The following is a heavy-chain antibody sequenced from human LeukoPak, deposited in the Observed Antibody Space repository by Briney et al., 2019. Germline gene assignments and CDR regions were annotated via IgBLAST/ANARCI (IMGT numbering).Heavy chain of an antibody. Sequence: PGGSLRLSCAASGFTFSNYWMNWVRHAPGQGLERVANIKQDGSETRYVDSVKGRFTIFRDNAKNSLFLQMNSLGAGDTAVYFCARGFSGSFEYWGQGTLVTVSS. CDR3: ARGFSGSFEY. D-gene: IGHD1-26*01. CDR1: GFTFSNYW. J-gene: IGHJ4*02. V-gene: IGHV3-7*01. CDR2: IKQDGSET.